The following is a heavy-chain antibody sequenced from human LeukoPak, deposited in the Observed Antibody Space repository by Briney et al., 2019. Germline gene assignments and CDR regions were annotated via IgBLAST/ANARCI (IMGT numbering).Heavy chain of an antibody. V-gene: IGHV4-59*01. CDR1: DGSISDSY. CDR2: IFYTGFT. CDR3: ARDANGGNSWGWFDP. Sequence: SETLSLTCTVSDGSISDSYWSWIRQFPGKGLEWIGYIFYTGFTHYNPSLESRVTISVDTSKKQFSLRLKSVTAADTAVYYCARDANGGNSWGWFDPWGQGTLVTVSS. D-gene: IGHD4-23*01. J-gene: IGHJ5*02.